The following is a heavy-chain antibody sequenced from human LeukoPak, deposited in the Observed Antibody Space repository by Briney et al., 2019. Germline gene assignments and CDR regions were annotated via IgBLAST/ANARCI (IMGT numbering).Heavy chain of an antibody. V-gene: IGHV3-30-3*01. D-gene: IGHD6-19*01. CDR2: ISYDGSNK. CDR1: GFTFSSYA. Sequence: PGRSLRLSCAASGFTFSSYAMHWVRQAPGKGLEWVAVISYDGSNKYYADSVKGRFTISRDNSKNTLYLQMNSLRAEDTAVYYCAKDSSGWSLGYYYYMDVWGKGTTVTVSS. CDR3: AKDSSGWSLGYYYYMDV. J-gene: IGHJ6*03.